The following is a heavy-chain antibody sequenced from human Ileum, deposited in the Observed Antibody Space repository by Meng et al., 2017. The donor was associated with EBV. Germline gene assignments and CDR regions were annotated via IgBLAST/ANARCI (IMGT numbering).Heavy chain of an antibody. J-gene: IGHJ5*02. CDR2: MNSYTGNA. CDR3: ARGSGAGGRDWFDP. CDR1: GYTFINHD. V-gene: IGHV1-8*01. Sequence: QVQLVESGAEVKKPGASGKVSCKASGYTFINHDINWVRQAAGQGLESIGWMNSYTGNAGYAQKFRGRVTMTRDTSINTAYLEVISLTSEDTAVYYCARGSGAGGRDWFDPWGQGTLVTVSS. D-gene: IGHD3-16*01.